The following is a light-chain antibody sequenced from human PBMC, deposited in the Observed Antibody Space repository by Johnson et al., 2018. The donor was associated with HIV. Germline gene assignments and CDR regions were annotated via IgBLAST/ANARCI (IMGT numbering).Light chain of an antibody. CDR3: GTLDSSLSAV. CDR2: EKN. V-gene: IGLV1-51*02. CDR1: TSNIGNNY. Sequence: QSVLTQPPSVSAAPGQKVTISCSGSTSNIGNNYVSWYQQLPGTAPKLLIYEKNKRHSGIPDRFSGSKSGTSATLGITGLQTGDEADYYCGTLDSSLSAVFGTGTKVTVL. J-gene: IGLJ1*01.